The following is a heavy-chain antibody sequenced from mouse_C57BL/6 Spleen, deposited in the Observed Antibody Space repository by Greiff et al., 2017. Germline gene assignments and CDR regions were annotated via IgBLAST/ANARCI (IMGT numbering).Heavy chain of an antibody. CDR3: GRDRDDGYYFAMDY. CDR1: GFTFSDYY. J-gene: IGHJ4*01. CDR2: INSDGSST. Sequence: DVQLVESEGGLVQPGSSMKLSCTASGFTFSDYYMAWVRQVPEKGLEWVANINSDGSSTYYLDSLKSRFIISRDNAKNMLYLQMISLQSEDTATYYCGRDRDDGYYFAMDYWGQGTSVTVSS. V-gene: IGHV5-16*01. D-gene: IGHD2-3*01.